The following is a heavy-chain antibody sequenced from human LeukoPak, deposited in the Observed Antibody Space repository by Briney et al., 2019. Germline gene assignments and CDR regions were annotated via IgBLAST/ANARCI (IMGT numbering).Heavy chain of an antibody. Sequence: SETLSLTCTVSGGSISSYYWSWIRQPPGKGLEWIGYIYYSGSTNYNPSLKSRVTISLDASKNQFSLKLTSVTAADTAVYYCARHGPYSPKGAFDIWGQGTMVTVSS. D-gene: IGHD1-26*01. V-gene: IGHV4-59*01. CDR3: ARHGPYSPKGAFDI. J-gene: IGHJ3*02. CDR1: GGSISSYY. CDR2: IYYSGST.